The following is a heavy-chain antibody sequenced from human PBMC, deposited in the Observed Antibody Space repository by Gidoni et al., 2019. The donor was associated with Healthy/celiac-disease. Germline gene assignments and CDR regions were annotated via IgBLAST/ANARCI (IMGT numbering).Heavy chain of an antibody. CDR1: GGSISSYY. CDR3: AREAVTGTPTGAFDI. Sequence: QVQLQESGPGLVKPSETLSLTCPVSGGSISSYYWSWIRQPPGKGLEWIGYIYYSGSTNYNPSLKSRVTISVDTSKNQFSLKLSSVTAADTAVYYCAREAVTGTPTGAFDIWGQGTMVTVSS. D-gene: IGHD1-20*01. J-gene: IGHJ3*02. CDR2: IYYSGST. V-gene: IGHV4-59*01.